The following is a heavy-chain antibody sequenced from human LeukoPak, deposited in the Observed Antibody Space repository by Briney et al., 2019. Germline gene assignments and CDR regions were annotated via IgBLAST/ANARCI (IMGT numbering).Heavy chain of an antibody. J-gene: IGHJ4*02. V-gene: IGHV4-39*01. Sequence: PSETLSLTCTVSGGSISSSSYCWGWIRQPPGKGLEWIGSIYYSGSTYYNPSLKTRVPISVDTSKNQFSLKLSSVTAADTAVYYCARGYSNYPNYWGQGTLVTVSS. D-gene: IGHD4-11*01. CDR2: IYYSGST. CDR3: ARGYSNYPNY. CDR1: GGSISSSSYC.